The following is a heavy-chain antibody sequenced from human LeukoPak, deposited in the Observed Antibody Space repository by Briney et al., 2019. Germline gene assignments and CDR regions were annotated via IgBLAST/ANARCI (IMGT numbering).Heavy chain of an antibody. V-gene: IGHV5-51*01. CDR1: GYSFTTYW. D-gene: IGHD3-10*01. CDR2: IYPGDSNA. CDR3: ARHRADYYGSGSPLGY. Sequence: GGSLEISFKSSGYSFTTYWIGWGRQMPGKGLGWMGIIYPGDSNAIYSPSFQGQVTISADKSINTAYLQWSSLKASDTAMYYCARHRADYYGSGSPLGYWGQGTLVTVSS. J-gene: IGHJ4*02.